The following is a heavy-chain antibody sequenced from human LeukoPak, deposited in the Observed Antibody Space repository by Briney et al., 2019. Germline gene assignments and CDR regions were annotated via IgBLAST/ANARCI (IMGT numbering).Heavy chain of an antibody. CDR1: GGSFSGYY. J-gene: IGHJ5*02. Sequence: PSETLSLTCAVYGGSFSGYYWSWIRQPPGKGLEWIGEINHSGSTNYNPSLKSRVTISVDTSKNQFSLKLSSVTAADTAVYYCARDASERGYSGYGYNWFDPWGQGTLVTVSS. CDR3: ARDASERGYSGYGYNWFDP. V-gene: IGHV4-34*01. CDR2: INHSGST. D-gene: IGHD5-12*01.